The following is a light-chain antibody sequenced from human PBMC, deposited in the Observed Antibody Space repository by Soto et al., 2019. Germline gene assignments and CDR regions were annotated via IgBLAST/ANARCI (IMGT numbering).Light chain of an antibody. V-gene: IGKV1-5*03. CDR3: QQFNSYPIT. Sequence: DIHMTQSPSTLSASVGDRVTMTCRASQTISSWLAWYQQKPGKAPKLLIYKASTLKSGVPSRFSGSGSGTEFTLTISSLQPEDFATYYCQQFNSYPITFGQGTRLEI. CDR2: KAS. CDR1: QTISSW. J-gene: IGKJ5*01.